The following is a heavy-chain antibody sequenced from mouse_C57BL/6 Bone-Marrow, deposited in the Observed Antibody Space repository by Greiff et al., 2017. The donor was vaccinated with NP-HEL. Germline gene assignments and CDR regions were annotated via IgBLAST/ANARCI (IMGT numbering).Heavy chain of an antibody. J-gene: IGHJ4*01. CDR1: GYTFTDYY. CDR2: INPYNGGT. Sequence: VQLQQSGPVLVKPGASVKMSCKASGYTFTDYYMNWVKQSHGKSLEWIGVINPYNGGTSYNQKFKGKATLTVDKSSSTAYMELNSLTSGDSAVYYCARDGWDYFYAMDYWGQGTSVTVSS. D-gene: IGHD2-3*01. CDR3: ARDGWDYFYAMDY. V-gene: IGHV1-19*01.